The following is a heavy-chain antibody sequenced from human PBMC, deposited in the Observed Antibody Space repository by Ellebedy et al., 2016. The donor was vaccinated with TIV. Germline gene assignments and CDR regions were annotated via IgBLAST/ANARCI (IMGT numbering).Heavy chain of an antibody. V-gene: IGHV4-39*07. CDR3: ARDYGSATYYHFFDS. Sequence: SETLSLTCTVSGDSINTNSHFWAWIRQPPGKGLEWIGNLYFDGRTDYSPSLKLRVTISVDTSKRQFSLKVTSMTAADTAVYYCARDYGSATYYHFFDSWGQGTLVTGSS. J-gene: IGHJ4*02. CDR1: GDSINTNSHF. CDR2: LYFDGRT. D-gene: IGHD3-10*01.